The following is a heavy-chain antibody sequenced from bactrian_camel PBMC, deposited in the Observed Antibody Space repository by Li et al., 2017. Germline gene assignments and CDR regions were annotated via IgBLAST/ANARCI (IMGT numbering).Heavy chain of an antibody. J-gene: IGHJ4*01. V-gene: IGHV3S1*01. D-gene: IGHD1*01. CDR1: GFTYDISNC. CDR3: AADLRRGGWLHGDGYNY. Sequence: VQLVESGGGSTQAGGSLNLSCVASGFTYDISNCMGWFRQAPGKERERVASIYTGDDKTYYADSVKGRFTISQDRARNTVYLQMNSLKPEDSAMYYCAADLRRGGWLHGDGYNYWGQGTQVTVS. CDR2: IYTGDDKT.